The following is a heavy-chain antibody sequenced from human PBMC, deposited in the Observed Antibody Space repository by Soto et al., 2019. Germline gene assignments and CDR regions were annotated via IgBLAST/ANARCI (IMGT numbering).Heavy chain of an antibody. CDR2: ISYDESNK. Sequence: PGGSLRLSCAAPGFAFSNYGMNWVRQAPGKGLEWMAIISYDESNKYYADSVKGRFTISRDNSKNTLYLQMNSLRAEDTAVYYCAKDGARIAVAGGGYFDYWGQGTLVTVSS. D-gene: IGHD6-19*01. V-gene: IGHV3-30*18. CDR3: AKDGARIAVAGGGYFDY. CDR1: GFAFSNYG. J-gene: IGHJ4*02.